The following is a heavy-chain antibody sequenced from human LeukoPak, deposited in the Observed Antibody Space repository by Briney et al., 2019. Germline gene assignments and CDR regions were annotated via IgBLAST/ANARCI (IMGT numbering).Heavy chain of an antibody. V-gene: IGHV1-69*04. Sequence: GASVKVSCKASGGTFSSYAISWVRQAPGQGLEWMGRIIPILGIANYAQKFQGRVTITAGRSTSTAYMELSSLRSEDTAVYYCARESPMVRGADDAFDIWGQGTMVTVSS. CDR2: IIPILGIA. CDR1: GGTFSSYA. J-gene: IGHJ3*02. D-gene: IGHD3-10*01. CDR3: ARESPMVRGADDAFDI.